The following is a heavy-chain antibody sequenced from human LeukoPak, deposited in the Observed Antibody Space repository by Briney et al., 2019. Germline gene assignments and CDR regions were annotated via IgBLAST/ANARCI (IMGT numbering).Heavy chain of an antibody. D-gene: IGHD1-1*01. J-gene: IGHJ5*02. CDR3: ARDGTGGNWFDP. CDR1: GGTFSSYA. CDR2: IIPIFGTA. Sequence: SVKVSCKASGGTFSSYAISWVRQAPGQGLEWMGGIIPIFGTASYAQKFQGRVTITSDESTSPAYMELSSLRSEDTAVYYCARDGTGGNWFDPWGQGTLVTVSS. V-gene: IGHV1-69*13.